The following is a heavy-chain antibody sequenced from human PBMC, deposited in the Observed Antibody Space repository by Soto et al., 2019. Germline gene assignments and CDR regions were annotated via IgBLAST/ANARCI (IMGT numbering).Heavy chain of an antibody. Sequence: EVQLLESGGGLVQPGGSLRLSCAASGFTFNTHTMGWVRQAPGKGLEWVAAISGSVVSTYYADSVKGRFSISRDNSQNMVFLQLNSLTVEDTAVYYCAKDLSSCSGGVCYSLYFDSWGQGALVTVSS. V-gene: IGHV3-23*01. CDR1: GFTFNTHT. D-gene: IGHD2-8*02. CDR2: ISGSVVST. CDR3: AKDLSSCSGGVCYSLYFDS. J-gene: IGHJ4*02.